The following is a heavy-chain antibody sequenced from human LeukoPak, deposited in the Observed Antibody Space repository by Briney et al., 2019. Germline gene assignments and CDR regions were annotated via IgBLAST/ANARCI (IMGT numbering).Heavy chain of an antibody. V-gene: IGHV4-30-2*01. Sequence: SETLSLTCTVSGGSISSGGYYWSWIRQPPGKGLEWIGYIYHSGSTYYNPSLKSRVTISVDRSKNQFSLKLSSVTAADTAVYYCARDSTNYDFWSGPLFDIWGQGTMVTVSS. CDR3: ARDSTNYDFWSGPLFDI. J-gene: IGHJ3*02. CDR2: IYHSGST. D-gene: IGHD3-3*01. CDR1: GGSISSGGYY.